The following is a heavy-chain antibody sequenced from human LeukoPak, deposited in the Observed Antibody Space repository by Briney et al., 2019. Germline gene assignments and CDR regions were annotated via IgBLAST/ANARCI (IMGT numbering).Heavy chain of an antibody. CDR1: GFTFSSYA. D-gene: IGHD3-10*01. J-gene: IGHJ4*02. CDR3: AKAYRTHNSGSCDY. V-gene: IGHV3-23*01. Sequence: GGSLRLSCAASGFTFSSYAMSWVRQAPGKGLEWVSAISGSGGSTYYADSVKGRITISRDNSKNTLYLQMNSLRAEDTAVYYCAKAYRTHNSGSCDYWGQGTLVTVSS. CDR2: ISGSGGST.